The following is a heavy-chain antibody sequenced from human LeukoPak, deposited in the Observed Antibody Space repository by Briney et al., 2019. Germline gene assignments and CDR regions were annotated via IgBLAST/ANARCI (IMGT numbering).Heavy chain of an antibody. D-gene: IGHD3-22*01. Sequence: GGTLRLSCAASGFTFSNYDMSWVRQAPGKGLEWVSIISGSGGSTYVADSVKGRFTFSRDNSKNTLYLQMNSLRAEDTAVYYCARDWDYYDSSGTSDYWGQGTLVTVSS. CDR3: ARDWDYYDSSGTSDY. V-gene: IGHV3-23*01. J-gene: IGHJ4*02. CDR2: ISGSGGST. CDR1: GFTFSNYD.